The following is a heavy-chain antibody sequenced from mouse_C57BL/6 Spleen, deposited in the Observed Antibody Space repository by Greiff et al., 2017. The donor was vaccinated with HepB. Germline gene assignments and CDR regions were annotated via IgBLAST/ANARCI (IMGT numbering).Heavy chain of an antibody. CDR3: ASRMITTREGYYAMDY. CDR1: GFSFTSYA. V-gene: IGHV2-9-1*01. D-gene: IGHD2-4*01. J-gene: IGHJ4*01. CDR2: IWTGGGT. Sequence: VQLKESGPGLVAPSQSLPITCTVSGFSFTSYAISWVRQPPGKGLEWLGVIWTGGGTNYNSALKSRLSISKDNSKSQVFLKMNSLRTDDTARYYCASRMITTREGYYAMDYWGQGTSVTVSS.